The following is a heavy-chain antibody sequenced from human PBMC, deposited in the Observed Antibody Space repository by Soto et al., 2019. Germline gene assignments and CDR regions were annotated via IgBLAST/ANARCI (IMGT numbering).Heavy chain of an antibody. D-gene: IGHD2-15*01. Sequence: SGTLSLTCTVYGGSFSGYYCSWIRQPPGKGLEWIGEINHSGSTSYNPSLKSRVTISVDTSKNQLSLKLSSVTAADTAVYYCARGYAAPRAADWGQGTLVTVSS. J-gene: IGHJ4*02. V-gene: IGHV4-34*01. CDR3: ARGYAAPRAAD. CDR1: GGSFSGYY. CDR2: INHSGST.